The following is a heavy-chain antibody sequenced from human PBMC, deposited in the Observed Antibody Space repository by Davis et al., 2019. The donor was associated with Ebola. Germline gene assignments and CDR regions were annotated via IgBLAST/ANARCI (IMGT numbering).Heavy chain of an antibody. Sequence: GESLKISCQGSGYSFADFWVAWVRQMPGKGLEWMAIIYPGDSETIYSPSLQGQVTVSADTSIRTTYLQWGSLEASHTAIYYCARLSLRASPFDSWGQGTLVTVSS. V-gene: IGHV5-51*01. CDR1: GYSFADFW. J-gene: IGHJ5*01. CDR3: ARLSLRASPFDS. CDR2: IYPGDSET.